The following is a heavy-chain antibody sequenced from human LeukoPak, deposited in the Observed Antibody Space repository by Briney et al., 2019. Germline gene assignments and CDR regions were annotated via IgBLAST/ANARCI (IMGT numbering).Heavy chain of an antibody. D-gene: IGHD1-7*01. CDR1: GFTFSSYS. CDR3: AKGGTGSTDWFAP. J-gene: IGHJ5*02. V-gene: IGHV3-23*01. Sequence: GGSLRLSCTVSGFTFSSYSMSWVRQAPGKGLEWVSNVRGSGRTTYYADSVKGRFTTSRDNSKNTLYLQMNRLRDEDTPVYYCAKGGTGSTDWFAPWGRGTLVTVSS. CDR2: VRGSGRTT.